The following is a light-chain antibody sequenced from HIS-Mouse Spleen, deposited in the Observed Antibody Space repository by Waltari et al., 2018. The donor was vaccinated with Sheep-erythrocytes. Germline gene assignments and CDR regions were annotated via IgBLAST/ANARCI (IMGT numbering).Light chain of an antibody. CDR1: QSVSRY. J-gene: IGKJ2*01. CDR2: DAS. V-gene: IGKV3-11*01. CDR3: QQRSNWYT. Sequence: IVLTQSPATLSLSPGERAPLSCRASQSVSRYLAWYQQKPGQAPRLLIYDASNRATGIPARFSGSGSGTDFTLTISSLEPEDFAVYYCQQRSNWYTFGQGTKLEIK.